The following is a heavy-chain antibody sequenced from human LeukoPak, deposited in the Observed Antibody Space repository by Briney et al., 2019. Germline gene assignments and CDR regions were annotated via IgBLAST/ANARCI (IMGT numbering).Heavy chain of an antibody. V-gene: IGHV3-23*01. D-gene: IGHD1-26*01. CDR3: AKGTPGYSGSYIARY. J-gene: IGHJ4*02. CDR1: GFTFSSYS. Sequence: PGGSRRLSCAVSGFTFSSYSMSWVRQAPGKGRGWGSGISGSGVRTDYAGSVKGRFTTSRDNSKHTLYLQMNSLRGEDTAVYYCAKGTPGYSGSYIARYWGQGTLVTVSS. CDR2: ISGSGVRT.